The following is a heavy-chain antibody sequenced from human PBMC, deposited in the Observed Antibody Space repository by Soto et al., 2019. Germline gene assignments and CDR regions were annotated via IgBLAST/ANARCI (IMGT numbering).Heavy chain of an antibody. D-gene: IGHD2-2*01. Sequence: GASVKVSCKASGGTFSSYTISWVRQAPGQGLEWMGRIIPILGIANYAQKFQGRVTITADKSTSTAYMELSSLRSEDTAVYYCARDCIRGSTSCHYPYGMDVWGQGTTVTVSS. CDR2: IIPILGIA. CDR3: ARDCIRGSTSCHYPYGMDV. V-gene: IGHV1-69*04. CDR1: GGTFSSYT. J-gene: IGHJ6*02.